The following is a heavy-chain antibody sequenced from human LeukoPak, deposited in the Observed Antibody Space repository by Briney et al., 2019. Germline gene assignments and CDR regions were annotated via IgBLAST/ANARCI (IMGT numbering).Heavy chain of an antibody. J-gene: IGHJ3*02. CDR2: VYSSGST. CDR1: GGSIRSDSYY. V-gene: IGHV4-61*02. Sequence: SETLSLTCSVSGGSIRSDSYYWNWIRQPAGQGLEWIGRVYSSGSTNYKPSLKSRVTISLDTSKNQFSLRLTSVTAADTAVYYCAREGAFDAFDIWGQGTMVTVS. CDR3: AREGAFDAFDI.